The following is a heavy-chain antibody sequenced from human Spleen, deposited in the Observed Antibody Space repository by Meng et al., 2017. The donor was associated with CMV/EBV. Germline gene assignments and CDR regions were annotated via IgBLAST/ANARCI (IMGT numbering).Heavy chain of an antibody. CDR2: IDPNSGDT. CDR1: GYTFTGYY. CDR3: ARDREDDMDV. Sequence: ASVKVSCKASGYTFTGYYMHWVRQAPGQGLEWMGWIDPNSGDTSYAQKFQGRVTMTRDTSISTAYMELSGLTSDDTALYYCARDREDDMDVWGQGTTVTVSS. J-gene: IGHJ6*02. V-gene: IGHV1-2*02.